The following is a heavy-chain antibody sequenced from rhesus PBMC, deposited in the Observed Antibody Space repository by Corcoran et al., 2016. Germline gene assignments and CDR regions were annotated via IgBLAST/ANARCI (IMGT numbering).Heavy chain of an antibody. CDR3: LRGPYGANVLDF. Sequence: QVKLQQWGEGLVKPSETLSLTCAVYGGSITGYYWSWIRQTPGKGLEGIGNIDGNIVSTNYNPSLKNRVTISKDTSKNQFSLKLNSVTAADTAVYFCLRGPYGANVLDFWGQGVLVTVSS. CDR2: IDGNIVST. V-gene: IGHV4-73*01. D-gene: IGHD4-17*01. J-gene: IGHJ4*01. CDR1: GGSITGYY.